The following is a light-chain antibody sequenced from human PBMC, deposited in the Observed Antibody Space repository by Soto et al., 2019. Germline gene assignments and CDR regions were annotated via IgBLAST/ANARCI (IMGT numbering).Light chain of an antibody. CDR1: QSISTF. V-gene: IGKV1-39*01. Sequence: QVTKSASALSASVGDRVTITCRASQSISTFLNWYQQKPGKAPNLLIYAASGLQSGVPSRFSGSASGTDFTLTISCLQPEDFATYYCQQCYMTPIPFGHGTRLDI. CDR3: QQCYMTPIP. J-gene: IGKJ5*01. CDR2: AAS.